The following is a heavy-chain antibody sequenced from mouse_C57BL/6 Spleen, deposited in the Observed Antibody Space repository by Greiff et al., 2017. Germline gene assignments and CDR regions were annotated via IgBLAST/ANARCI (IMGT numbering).Heavy chain of an antibody. Sequence: EVKLVESGGGLVKPGGSLKLSCAASGFTFSDYGMHWVRQAPEKGLEWVAYISSGSSTIYSADTVKGRFTISRDNAKKTLFLHMTSLRSEDTAMYYSARKYYGYSGYAMDYWGQGTSVTVSS. CDR1: GFTFSDYG. CDR3: ARKYYGYSGYAMDY. D-gene: IGHD2-3*01. J-gene: IGHJ4*01. CDR2: ISSGSSTI. V-gene: IGHV5-17*01.